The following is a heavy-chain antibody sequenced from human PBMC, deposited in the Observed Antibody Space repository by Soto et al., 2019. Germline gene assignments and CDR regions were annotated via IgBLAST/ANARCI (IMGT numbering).Heavy chain of an antibody. J-gene: IGHJ6*03. CDR3: ARIRKAAAGDYYYYYMDV. Sequence: GSGPTLVNPTQTLTLTCTFSGFSLSTSGMCVSWIRQPPGKALEWLARIDWDDDKYYSTSLKTRLTISKDTSKNQVVLTMTNMDPVDTATYYCARIRKAAAGDYYYYYMDVWGKGTTVTVSS. V-gene: IGHV2-70*11. CDR2: IDWDDDK. D-gene: IGHD6-13*01. CDR1: GFSLSTSGMC.